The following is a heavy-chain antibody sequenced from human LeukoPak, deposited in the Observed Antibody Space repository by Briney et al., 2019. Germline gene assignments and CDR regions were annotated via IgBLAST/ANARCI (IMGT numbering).Heavy chain of an antibody. CDR2: ISGSGDGT. Sequence: ESGGSLRLSCAASGFTFSSYSMNWVRQAPGKGPEWVSAISGSGDGTYYADSVKGRFTISRDNSKNTLYLQMNSLRAEDTAVYYCAKELAYCGGDCEAKQGDDAFDIWGQGTMVTVSS. D-gene: IGHD2-21*01. CDR1: GFTFSSYS. CDR3: AKELAYCGGDCEAKQGDDAFDI. J-gene: IGHJ3*02. V-gene: IGHV3-23*01.